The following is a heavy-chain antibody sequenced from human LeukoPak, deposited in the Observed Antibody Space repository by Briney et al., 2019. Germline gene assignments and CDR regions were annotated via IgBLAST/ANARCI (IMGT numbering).Heavy chain of an antibody. D-gene: IGHD6-25*01. CDR1: GYTFTSYD. CDR3: ARDQTIIAASLYWYFDL. CDR2: ISAYNGNT. J-gene: IGHJ2*01. Sequence: ASVKVSCKASGYTFTSYDINWVRQATGQGLEWMGWISAYNGNTNYAQRLQGRVTMTTDTSTSTAYMELRSLRSDDTAVYYCARDQTIIAASLYWYFDLWGRGTLVTVSS. V-gene: IGHV1-18*01.